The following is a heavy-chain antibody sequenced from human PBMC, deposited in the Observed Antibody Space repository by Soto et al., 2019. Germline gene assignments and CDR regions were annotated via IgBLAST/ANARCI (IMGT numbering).Heavy chain of an antibody. Sequence: QVQLVQSGAEVKKPGASVKVSCKASGYTFTSYDINWVRQATGQGLEWMGWMNPNSGNTGYAQKFQGRVTMTRNTSRSTAYMELSSLRSEDTAVYYCARRAVTDNYYYYYYMDVWGKGTTVTVSS. J-gene: IGHJ6*03. D-gene: IGHD2-21*02. CDR2: MNPNSGNT. V-gene: IGHV1-8*01. CDR1: GYTFTSYD. CDR3: ARRAVTDNYYYYYYMDV.